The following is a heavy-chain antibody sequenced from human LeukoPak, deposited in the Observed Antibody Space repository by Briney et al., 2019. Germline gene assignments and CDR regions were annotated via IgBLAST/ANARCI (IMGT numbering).Heavy chain of an antibody. CDR1: GYTFTNYY. CDR2: INPSGTST. D-gene: IGHD4-23*01. Sequence: ASVTVSCKTSGYTFTNYYMHWVRQAPGQGLEWMGIINPSGTSTTYAQKFQGRVTMTRDTSTSTDFMELSSLRSEDTAVYYCARHDLGGTSPFDYWGQGNLVTVSS. J-gene: IGHJ4*02. V-gene: IGHV1-46*01. CDR3: ARHDLGGTSPFDY.